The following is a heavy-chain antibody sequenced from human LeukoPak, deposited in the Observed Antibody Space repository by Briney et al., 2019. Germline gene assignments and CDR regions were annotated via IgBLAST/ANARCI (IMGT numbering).Heavy chain of an antibody. V-gene: IGHV3-30*04. CDR1: GFTFSSYA. CDR2: ISYDGSNK. J-gene: IGHJ6*03. Sequence: GRSLRLSCAASGFTFSSYAMHWVRQAPGKGLEWVAVISYDGSNKYYADSVKGRFTISRDNSKNTLYLQMNSLRAEDTAVYYCARDKTLGDYYYYMDVWGKGTTVTVSS. CDR3: ARDKTLGDYYYYMDV.